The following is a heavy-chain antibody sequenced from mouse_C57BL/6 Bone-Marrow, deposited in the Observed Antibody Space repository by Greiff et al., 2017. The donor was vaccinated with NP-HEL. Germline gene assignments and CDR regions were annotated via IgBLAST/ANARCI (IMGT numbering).Heavy chain of an antibody. J-gene: IGHJ4*01. CDR2: IGPGSGST. CDR3: ARRDYYGPYYAMDY. D-gene: IGHD1-2*01. CDR1: GYTFTDYY. Sequence: VQLQQSGAELVKPGASVKISCKASGYTFTDYYINWVKQRPGQGLEWIGKIGPGSGSTYYNEQFKGKATLTADKSSSTAYMQLSSLTSEDSAVYFCARRDYYGPYYAMDYWGQGTSVTVSS. V-gene: IGHV1-77*01.